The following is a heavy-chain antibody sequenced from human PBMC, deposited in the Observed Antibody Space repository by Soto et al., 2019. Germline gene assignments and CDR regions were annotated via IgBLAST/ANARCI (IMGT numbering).Heavy chain of an antibody. CDR2: ISASGDTT. CDR3: AKDRERGDWPRGYFDY. J-gene: IGHJ4*02. CDR1: GFTLSNYA. D-gene: IGHD2-21*02. Sequence: EVQLLESGGGLLQPGGSLRLSCAASGFTLSNYAMIWVRQAPGKGLEWVSAISASGDTTYYADSVKGRFTISRDNAKSTLDLQMNSLRAEDTALYYCAKDRERGDWPRGYFDYWGQGSLVTVSS. V-gene: IGHV3-23*01.